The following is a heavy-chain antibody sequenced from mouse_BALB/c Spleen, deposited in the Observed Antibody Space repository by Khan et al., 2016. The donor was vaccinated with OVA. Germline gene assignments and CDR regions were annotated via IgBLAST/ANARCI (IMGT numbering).Heavy chain of an antibody. J-gene: IGHJ3*01. CDR3: ARGKYYGSNSWFVY. Sequence: QIQLVQSGPELKKPGETVKISCKASGYTFTNYGMNWVKQAPGKGLKWMGWINTNTGEPTYAEEFKGRFAFSLETSASTAYLQINNLKNEETATYFCARGKYYGSNSWFVYWGQGTLVTVSA. V-gene: IGHV9-3*02. CDR2: INTNTGEP. D-gene: IGHD1-1*01. CDR1: GYTFTNYG.